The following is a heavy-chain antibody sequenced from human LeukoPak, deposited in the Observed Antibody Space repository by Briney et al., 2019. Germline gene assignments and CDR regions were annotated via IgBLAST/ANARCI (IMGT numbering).Heavy chain of an antibody. Sequence: ASVKVSCKASGYTFISYGISWVRQAPGQGLEWMGWISAYNGNTNYVQKLQGRVTMTTDTSTSTAYMELRSLRSDDTAVYYCAGGPTAVANTGPFDLWGRGTLVTVSS. CDR2: ISAYNGNT. J-gene: IGHJ2*01. V-gene: IGHV1-18*01. CDR3: AGGPTAVANTGPFDL. CDR1: GYTFISYG. D-gene: IGHD6-19*01.